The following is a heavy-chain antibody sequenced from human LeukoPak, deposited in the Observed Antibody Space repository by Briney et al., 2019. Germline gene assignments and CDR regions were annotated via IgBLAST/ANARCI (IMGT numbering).Heavy chain of an antibody. D-gene: IGHD3-16*01. V-gene: IGHV3-30*02. CDR1: GFTFSSYG. CDR2: IRYDGSNK. CDR3: ARINSALDAFDI. J-gene: IGHJ3*02. Sequence: GGSLRLSCAASGFTFSSYGMHWVRQAPGKGLEWVAFIRYDGSNKYYADSVKGRFTISRDNSKNTLYLQMNSLRAEDTAVYYCARINSALDAFDIRGQGTMVTVSS.